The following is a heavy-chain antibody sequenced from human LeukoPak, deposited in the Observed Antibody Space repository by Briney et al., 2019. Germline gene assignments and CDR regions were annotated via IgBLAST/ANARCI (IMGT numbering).Heavy chain of an antibody. CDR1: GFTFSSYS. CDR3: GRGGKLGRWQQPPIY. Sequence: GGSLRLSCAASGFTFSSYSMTWVRQAPGKGLEWVSSISSSSSYIYYADSVKGRFTISRDNAKNSLYLQMNSLRAEDTAVYYCGRGGKLGRWQQPPIYWGQGTLVTVSS. D-gene: IGHD5-24*01. J-gene: IGHJ4*02. CDR2: ISSSSSYI. V-gene: IGHV3-21*01.